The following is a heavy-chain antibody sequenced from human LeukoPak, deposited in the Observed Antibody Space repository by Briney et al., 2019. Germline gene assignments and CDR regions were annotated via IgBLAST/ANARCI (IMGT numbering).Heavy chain of an antibody. CDR1: GYTFTGSY. V-gene: IGHV1-2*02. D-gene: IGHD2-21*01. Sequence: ASVKVSCKASGYTFTGSYIHWVRQAPGQGLEWMGWINPNSGRTNYAQNFQGRVSMTRDTSVSTVYMELTGLRSDDTALYYCARDGVGICTGGDCTGFGDWGQGTLVT. J-gene: IGHJ4*02. CDR3: ARDGVGICTGGDCTGFGD. CDR2: INPNSGRT.